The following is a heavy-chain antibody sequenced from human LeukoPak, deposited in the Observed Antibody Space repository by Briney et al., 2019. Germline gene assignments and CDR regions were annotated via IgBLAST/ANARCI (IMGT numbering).Heavy chain of an antibody. CDR3: AGEYSSLSEISY. D-gene: IGHD6-6*01. CDR1: GFTFSSYS. V-gene: IGHV4-34*08. CDR2: INHSGST. J-gene: IGHJ4*02. Sequence: PGGSLRLSCAASGFTFSSYSMNWVRQAPGKGLEWIGEINHSGSTNFNPSLKSRVTISVDTSKNQFSLKLSSVTAADTAVYYCAGEYSSLSEISYWGQGTLVTVSS.